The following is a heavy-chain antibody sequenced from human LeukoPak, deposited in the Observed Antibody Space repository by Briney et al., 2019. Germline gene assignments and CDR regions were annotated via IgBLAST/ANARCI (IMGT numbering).Heavy chain of an antibody. V-gene: IGHV3-9*01. J-gene: IGHJ3*02. CDR3: AKQNGRLLEAFDI. CDR1: GFTFSSYW. Sequence: GGSLRLSCAASGFTFSSYWMSWVRQPPGKGLEWVSSISWNSGSIGYADSVKGRFTISRDNAKNSLHLQMNSLRAEDTALYYCAKQNGRLLEAFDIWGQGTVVTVSS. D-gene: IGHD1-1*01. CDR2: ISWNSGSI.